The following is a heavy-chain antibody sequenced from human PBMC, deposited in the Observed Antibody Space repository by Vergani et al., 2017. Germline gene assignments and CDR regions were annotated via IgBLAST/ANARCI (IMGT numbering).Heavy chain of an antibody. CDR3: ATIGYRRWGYYFDY. V-gene: IGHV4-4*02. Sequence: QVQLQESGPGVVKPSQTLSLTCAVSGGSISSNNCWTWVRQPPGKGLEWIGEICHTEDTKYSPSLKSRVTVSVDESRNLFSLRLNSVTAADTAVYYCATIGYRRWGYYFDYWGQAILVTVSS. D-gene: IGHD2-2*02. CDR1: GGSISSNNC. CDR2: ICHTEDT. J-gene: IGHJ4*02.